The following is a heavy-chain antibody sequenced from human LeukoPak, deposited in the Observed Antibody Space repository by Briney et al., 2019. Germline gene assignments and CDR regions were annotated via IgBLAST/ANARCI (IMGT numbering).Heavy chain of an antibody. J-gene: IGHJ3*02. CDR3: ARSAGMATIIAFDI. D-gene: IGHD5-24*01. Sequence: SVKVSCKASGYMFSKYGITWVRQAPGQGLEWMGGIIPIFGTANYAQKFQGRVTITADESTSTAYMELSSLRSEDTAVYYCARSAGMATIIAFDIWGQGTMVTVSS. CDR1: GYMFSKYG. V-gene: IGHV1-69*13. CDR2: IIPIFGTA.